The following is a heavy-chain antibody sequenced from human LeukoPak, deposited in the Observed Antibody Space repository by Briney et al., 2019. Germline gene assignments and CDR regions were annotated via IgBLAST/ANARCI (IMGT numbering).Heavy chain of an antibody. J-gene: IGHJ6*03. D-gene: IGHD3-10*01. CDR2: INHSGST. Sequence: PSETLSLTCAVSGGSISGYYWSWIRQPPGKGLEWIGEINHSGSTNYNPSLKSRVTISVDTSKNQFSLKLSSVTAADTAVYYCARFGYSRFGDESPDYYYYYYMDVWGKGTTVTISS. CDR1: GGSISGYY. V-gene: IGHV4-34*01. CDR3: ARFGYSRFGDESPDYYYYYYMDV.